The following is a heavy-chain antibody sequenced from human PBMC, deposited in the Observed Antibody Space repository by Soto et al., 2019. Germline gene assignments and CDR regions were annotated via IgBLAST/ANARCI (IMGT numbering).Heavy chain of an antibody. CDR3: ARKFEYDTSGYYYAY. J-gene: IGHJ4*02. Sequence: SVKVSCKASGGTFNKYTIDWVRQAPGQGLEWMGGIIPLLGTAKYAQKFQGRVTITADEAATTAYMELSSLRSEDTAVYYCARKFEYDTSGYYYAYWGQGTLVTVSS. CDR1: GGTFNKYT. D-gene: IGHD3-22*01. V-gene: IGHV1-69*13. CDR2: IIPLLGTA.